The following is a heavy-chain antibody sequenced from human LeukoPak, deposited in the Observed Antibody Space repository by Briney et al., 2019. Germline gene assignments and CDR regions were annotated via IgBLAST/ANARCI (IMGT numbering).Heavy chain of an antibody. J-gene: IGHJ6*03. Sequence: SETLSLTCTVSGGSISSYYWNWIRQPPGKGREGSGYVYYSGSTNYNPSLKSRVTISVDTSKNQSSLKPRSVTAADTAVSYCARDRGYRGYDYYMAVWGKGTTVTISS. D-gene: IGHD5-12*01. CDR2: VYYSGST. CDR1: GGSISSYY. V-gene: IGHV4-59*01. CDR3: ARDRGYRGYDYYMAV.